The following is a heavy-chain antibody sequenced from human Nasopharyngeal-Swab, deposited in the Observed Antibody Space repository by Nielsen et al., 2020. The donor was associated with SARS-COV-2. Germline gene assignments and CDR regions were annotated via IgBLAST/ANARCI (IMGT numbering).Heavy chain of an antibody. CDR3: ARTVVVVTAIHGGDAFDI. CDR1: GGSISSSSYY. D-gene: IGHD2-21*02. Sequence: SETLSLTCTVSGGSISSSSYYWGWIRQPPGKGLEWIGSIYYSGSTYYNPSLKSRVTISVDTSENQFSLKLSSVTAADTAVYYCARTVVVVTAIHGGDAFDIWGQGTMVTVSS. CDR2: IYYSGST. J-gene: IGHJ3*02. V-gene: IGHV4-39*07.